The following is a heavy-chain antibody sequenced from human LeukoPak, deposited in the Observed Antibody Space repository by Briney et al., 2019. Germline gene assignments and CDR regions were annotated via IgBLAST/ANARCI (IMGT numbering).Heavy chain of an antibody. CDR1: GYTFTSYA. Sequence: AASVKVSCKASGYTFTSYAMNWVRQAPGQGLEWMGWINTNTGNPTYAQGFTGRFVFSLDTSVSTAYLQISSLKAEDTAVYYCAREIVVVPAAMKDYWGQGTLVTVSS. CDR2: INTNTGNP. J-gene: IGHJ4*02. V-gene: IGHV7-4-1*02. CDR3: AREIVVVPAAMKDY. D-gene: IGHD2-2*01.